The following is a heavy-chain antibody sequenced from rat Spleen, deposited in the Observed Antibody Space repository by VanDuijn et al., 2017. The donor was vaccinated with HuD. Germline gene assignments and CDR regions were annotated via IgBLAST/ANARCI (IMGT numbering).Heavy chain of an antibody. Sequence: EVQLVESGGGLVQPGRSLKLSCVASGLTFNNYWMTWIRQAPGKGLEWVASITNTGGSVYYLVSVKGRFTISRDNAKSTLYLQMDSLGSEDTATYYCARMYTTDSYWYFDFWGPGTMVTVSS. V-gene: IGHV5-31*01. CDR3: ARMYTTDSYWYFDF. CDR2: ITNTGGSV. D-gene: IGHD1-6*01. J-gene: IGHJ1*01. CDR1: GLTFNNYW.